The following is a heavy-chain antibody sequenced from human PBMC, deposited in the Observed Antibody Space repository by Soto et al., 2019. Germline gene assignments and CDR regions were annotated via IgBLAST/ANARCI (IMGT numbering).Heavy chain of an antibody. J-gene: IGHJ4*02. CDR3: ARATFGPYDTSGYYDY. D-gene: IGHD3-22*01. Sequence: SETLSLTCIVSGDSITTYYWTWIRQPPGKGLEWIGSIHYTGYTNYSPSLKSRVTMSVDTSKNHFSLRLTSVTAADTAVYYCARATFGPYDTSGYYDYWGQGXLVTVYS. CDR1: GDSITTYY. CDR2: IHYTGYT. V-gene: IGHV4-59*01.